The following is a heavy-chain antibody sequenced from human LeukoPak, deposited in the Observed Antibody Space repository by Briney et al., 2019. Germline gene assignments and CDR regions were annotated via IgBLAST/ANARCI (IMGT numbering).Heavy chain of an antibody. D-gene: IGHD3-22*01. CDR1: GGSVSSGSYY. Sequence: SETLSLTCTVSGGSVSSGSYYWSWIRQPAGKGLEWIGHIYSSGSTNYNPSLKSRVTMSVDTSKNQFSLKLSSVTAADTAVYYCARWRDSSGYYQHFDYWGQGVLVTVSS. V-gene: IGHV4-61*10. CDR3: ARWRDSSGYYQHFDY. J-gene: IGHJ4*02. CDR2: IYSSGST.